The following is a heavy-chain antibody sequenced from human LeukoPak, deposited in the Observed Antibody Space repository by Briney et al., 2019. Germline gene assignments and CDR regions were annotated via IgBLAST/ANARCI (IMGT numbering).Heavy chain of an antibody. J-gene: IGHJ3*02. D-gene: IGHD1-26*01. CDR1: GFTFSSYR. CDR3: ARDDSGSSVAFDI. CDR2: VSFSSSTI. Sequence: GGSLRLSCAASGFTFSSYRMNWVRQAPGKGLEWVSYVSFSSSTIYYADSVKGRFTISRDNAKNTLYLQMNSLRAEDTAVYYCARDDSGSSVAFDIWGQGTLVTVSS. V-gene: IGHV3-48*01.